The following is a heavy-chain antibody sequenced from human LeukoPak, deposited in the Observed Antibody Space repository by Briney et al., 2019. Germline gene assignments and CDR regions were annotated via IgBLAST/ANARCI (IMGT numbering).Heavy chain of an antibody. D-gene: IGHD6-19*01. CDR2: IYHSGST. CDR1: GYSISSSYY. CDR3: ARRAVAGRYYFDY. Sequence: PSETLSLTCAVSGYSISSSYYWGWIRQPPGKGLEWIGSIYHSGSTYYNPSLKSRVTISVDTSKNQFSLKLSSVTAADTAVYYCARRAVAGRYYFDYWGQGSLVTVSS. J-gene: IGHJ4*02. V-gene: IGHV4-38-2*01.